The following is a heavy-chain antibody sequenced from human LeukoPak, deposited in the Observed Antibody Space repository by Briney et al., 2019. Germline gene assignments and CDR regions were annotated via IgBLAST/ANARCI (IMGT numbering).Heavy chain of an antibody. CDR2: IYYSGST. J-gene: IGHJ5*02. V-gene: IGHV4-59*01. D-gene: IGHD2-2*01. CDR1: GGSISSYY. Sequence: SETLSLTCTVSGGSISSYYWSWIRQPPGKGPEWIGYIYYSGSTNYNPSLKSRVTILVDTSKNQFSLKLSSVTAADTAVYYCARDNGASWLNWFDHWGQGTLVTVSS. CDR3: ARDNGASWLNWFDH.